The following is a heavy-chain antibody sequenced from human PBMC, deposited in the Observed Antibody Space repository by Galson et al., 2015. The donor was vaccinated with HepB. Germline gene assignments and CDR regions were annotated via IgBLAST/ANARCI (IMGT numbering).Heavy chain of an antibody. CDR1: GFTFSNYG. J-gene: IGHJ4*02. D-gene: IGHD5-12*01. CDR2: IRYDGSIK. Sequence: SLRPSCAASGFTFSNYGMHWVRQAPGKGLEWVAYIRYDGSIKYYADSVKGRFTISRDNSKNTLYLQMNSLRAEDTAVYYCARNTPSSGYHGLHYGGQGTLVTVSS. V-gene: IGHV3-30*02. CDR3: ARNTPSSGYHGLHY.